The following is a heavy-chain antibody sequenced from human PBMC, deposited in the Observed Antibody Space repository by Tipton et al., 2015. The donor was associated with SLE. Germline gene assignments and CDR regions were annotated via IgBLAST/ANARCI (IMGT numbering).Heavy chain of an antibody. CDR2: IKKDGSEK. CDR1: GFSFSNYW. Sequence: SGFSFSNYWMDWVRQAPGKGLEWVANIKKDGSEKYYVDSVKGRFTISRDNAKNSVYLQLNSLRAEDSAVYYCATMKYYWGQGTPVTVSS. V-gene: IGHV3-7*01. J-gene: IGHJ4*02. CDR3: ATMKYY.